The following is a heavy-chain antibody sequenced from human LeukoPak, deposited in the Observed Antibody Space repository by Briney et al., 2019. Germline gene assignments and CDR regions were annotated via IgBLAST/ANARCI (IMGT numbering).Heavy chain of an antibody. J-gene: IGHJ4*02. CDR1: GGSISSSTYY. V-gene: IGHV4-39*01. CDR2: VYYSGST. Sequence: SETLSLTCTVSGGSISSSTYYWGWVRQPPGKGLEWIGSVYYSGSTYYNPSLKSRVTISVDTSKNQFSLKLSSVTAADTAVYYCVGLLFGIHCSSTGCYSADYWGQGTPVTVSS. CDR3: VGLLFGIHCSSTGCYSADY. D-gene: IGHD2-2*02.